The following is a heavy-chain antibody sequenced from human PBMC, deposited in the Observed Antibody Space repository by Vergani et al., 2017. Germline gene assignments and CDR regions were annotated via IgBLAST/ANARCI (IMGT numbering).Heavy chain of an antibody. D-gene: IGHD3-22*01. V-gene: IGHV5-51*01. CDR3: ARLYGRDSSGSKYFDY. Sequence: EVQLVQSGAEVKKPGESLKISCQISGYSFTNYWIGLVRQMPGKGLEWMGIIHPADSDTRYSPSFQGQVTISVDKSISTAYLPRSSLRASDSAMYYCARLYGRDSSGSKYFDYWGQGTLVTVSS. CDR2: IHPADSDT. CDR1: GYSFTNYW. J-gene: IGHJ4*02.